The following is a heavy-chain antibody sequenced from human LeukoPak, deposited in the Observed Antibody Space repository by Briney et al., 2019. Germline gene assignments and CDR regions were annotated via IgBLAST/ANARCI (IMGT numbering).Heavy chain of an antibody. CDR3: VRGREGRQHEPHY. CDR2: ISYSGST. CDR1: GGSVSSGSCY. Sequence: PSETLSLTCTVSGGSVSSGSCYWSWIRQPPGKGLEWTGNISYSGSTYSNPSLNSRVTISVDTSKNQFSLKLSSVTAADTAVYYCVRGREGRQHEPHYWGQGTLVTVSS. V-gene: IGHV4-61*01. J-gene: IGHJ4*02. D-gene: IGHD1-1*01.